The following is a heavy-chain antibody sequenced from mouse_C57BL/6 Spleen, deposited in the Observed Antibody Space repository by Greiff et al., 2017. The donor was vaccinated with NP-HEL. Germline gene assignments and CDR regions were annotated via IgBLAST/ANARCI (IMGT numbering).Heavy chain of an antibody. Sequence: VQLKESGPELVKPGDSVKISCKASGYSFTGYFMNWVMQSHGKSLEWIGRINPYNGDTFYNQKFKGKATLTVDKSSSTAHMELRSLTSEDSAVYYCAIEIYYYGSSYPYAMDYWGQGTSVTVSS. CDR3: AIEIYYYGSSYPYAMDY. V-gene: IGHV1-20*01. J-gene: IGHJ4*01. CDR1: GYSFTGYF. CDR2: INPYNGDT. D-gene: IGHD1-1*01.